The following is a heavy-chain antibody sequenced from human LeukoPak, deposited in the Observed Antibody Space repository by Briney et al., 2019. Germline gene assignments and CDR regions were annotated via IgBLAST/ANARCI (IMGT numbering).Heavy chain of an antibody. V-gene: IGHV1-69*13. CDR2: IIPIFGTT. J-gene: IGHJ4*02. CDR3: ATATGGNWGFDF. D-gene: IGHD7-27*01. Sequence: SVKVSCKASGGTFSSTYAISWVRQAPGRGLEWMGGIIPIFGTTNYAQKFQGRVTITAVESTSTAYMELSSLRSEDTAVYYCATATGGNWGFDFWGQGTLVTVSS. CDR1: GGTFSSTYA.